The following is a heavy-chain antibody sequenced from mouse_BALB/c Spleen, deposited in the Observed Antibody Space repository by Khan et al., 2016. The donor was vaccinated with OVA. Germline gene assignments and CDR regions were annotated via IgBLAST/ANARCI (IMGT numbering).Heavy chain of an antibody. D-gene: IGHD2-10*01. Sequence: QIQLVQSGPELKKPGETVKISCKASGYTFTNYGMNWVKQAPGKGLKWMGWINTYTGEPTYADDFKGRFAFSLETSASTAYLQLDNLTHEDTATYFCARPPYFSYVLGSWGQGTSVTVSS. CDR1: GYTFTNYG. CDR2: INTYTGEP. J-gene: IGHJ4*01. CDR3: ARPPYFSYVLGS. V-gene: IGHV9-3-1*01.